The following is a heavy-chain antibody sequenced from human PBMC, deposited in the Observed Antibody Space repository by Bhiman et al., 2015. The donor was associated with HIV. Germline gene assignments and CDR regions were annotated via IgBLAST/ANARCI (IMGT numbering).Heavy chain of an antibody. J-gene: IGHJ3*02. Sequence: QVQLVESGGGVVQPGGSLRLSCAASGFTFSSYGMHWVRQAPGKGLEWVAFIRYDGSNKYYADSVKGRFIISRDNSKNTLYLQMNSLRAEDTAVYYCAKGIAAAADDAFDIWGQGTMVTVSS. V-gene: IGHV3-30*02. CDR1: GFTFSSYG. D-gene: IGHD6-13*01. CDR2: IRYDGSNK. CDR3: AKGIAAAADDAFDI.